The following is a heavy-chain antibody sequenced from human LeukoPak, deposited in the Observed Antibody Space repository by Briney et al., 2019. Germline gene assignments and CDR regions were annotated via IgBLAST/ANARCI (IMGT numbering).Heavy chain of an antibody. J-gene: IGHJ3*02. Sequence: GASVKVSCKASGGTFSSYAISWVRQAPGQGLEWMGRIIPILGIANYAQKFQGRVTITADKSTSTAYMELSSLRSEDTAVYYCARDDYVWGSYRYGIGAFDIWGQGTMVTVSS. D-gene: IGHD3-16*02. CDR1: GGTFSSYA. V-gene: IGHV1-69*04. CDR2: IIPILGIA. CDR3: ARDDYVWGSYRYGIGAFDI.